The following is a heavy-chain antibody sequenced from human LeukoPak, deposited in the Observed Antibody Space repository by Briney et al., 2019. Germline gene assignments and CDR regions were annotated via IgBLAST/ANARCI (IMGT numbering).Heavy chain of an antibody. CDR2: ISAYNGNT. Sequence: ASVKVSCKDSGYTFTSYGISWVRQAPGQGLEWMGWISAYNGNTNYAQRLQGRVTMTTDTSTSTAYMELRSLRSDDTAVYYCARGAGKYIDSSLDYWGQGTLVTVSS. D-gene: IGHD3-10*01. CDR3: ARGAGKYIDSSLDY. CDR1: GYTFTSYG. J-gene: IGHJ4*02. V-gene: IGHV1-18*01.